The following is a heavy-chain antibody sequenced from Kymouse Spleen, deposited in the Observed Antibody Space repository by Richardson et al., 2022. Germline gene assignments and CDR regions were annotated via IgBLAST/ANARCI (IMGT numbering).Heavy chain of an antibody. J-gene: IGHJ4*02. V-gene: IGHV4-34*01. CDR3: ARRPNWNYAFDY. CDR1: GGSFSGYY. Sequence: QVQLQQWGAGLLKPSETLSLTCAVYGGSFSGYYWSWIRQPPGKGLEWIGEINHSGSTNYNPSLKSRVTISVDTSKNQFSLKLSSVTAADTAVYYCARRPNWNYAFDYWGQGTLVTVSS. CDR2: INHSGST. D-gene: IGHD1-7*01.